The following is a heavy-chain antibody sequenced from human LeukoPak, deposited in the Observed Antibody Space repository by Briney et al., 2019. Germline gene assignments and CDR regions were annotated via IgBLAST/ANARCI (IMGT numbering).Heavy chain of an antibody. Sequence: GGSLRLSCAASGFTFNRYAMTWVRQAPGKGLEWISLISSGADSYYTDSVRGRFTVSRDTSNNTLYLQMNSLRAEDTAVYYCAKDLRGDYGVRLDYWGQGTLVTVSS. CDR3: AKDLRGDYGVRLDY. V-gene: IGHV3-23*01. J-gene: IGHJ4*02. D-gene: IGHD4-17*01. CDR2: ISSGADS. CDR1: GFTFNRYA.